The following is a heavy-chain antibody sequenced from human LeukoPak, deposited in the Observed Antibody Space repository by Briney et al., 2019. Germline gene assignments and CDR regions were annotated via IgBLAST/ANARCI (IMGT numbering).Heavy chain of an antibody. D-gene: IGHD3-22*01. J-gene: IGHJ4*02. CDR3: ARARPYDSSFDY. CDR2: IYLSEST. Sequence: SETLSLTCTVSGGSISSGDYYWSWIRQPPGKGLEGIVYIYLSESTSYYPSLKSRVTISVDTSKNQSSLKLSSVTAADTAVYYCARARPYDSSFDYWGQGTLVTVSS. V-gene: IGHV4-30-4*08. CDR1: GGSISSGDYY.